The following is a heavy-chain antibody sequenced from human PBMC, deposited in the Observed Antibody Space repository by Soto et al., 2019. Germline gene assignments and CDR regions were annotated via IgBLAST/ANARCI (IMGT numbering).Heavy chain of an antibody. J-gene: IGHJ4*02. CDR3: ARGSGITGTPRFDY. CDR2: IYYSGST. CDR1: GGSVSSGSYY. D-gene: IGHD1-20*01. V-gene: IGHV4-61*01. Sequence: QVQLQESGPGLVKPSETLSLTCTVSGGSVSSGSYYWSWIRQPPGKGLEWIGYIYYSGSTNYNPPPKSRGPISVDTSKNQSPLKLSSVTPADTAVYYCARGSGITGTPRFDYWGQGTLVTVSS.